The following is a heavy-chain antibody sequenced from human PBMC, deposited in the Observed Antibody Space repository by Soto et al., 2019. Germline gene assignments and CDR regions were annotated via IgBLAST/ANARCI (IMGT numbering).Heavy chain of an antibody. CDR1: DFIFNDAW. V-gene: IGHV3-15*07. D-gene: IGHD6-19*01. J-gene: IGHJ4*02. Sequence: EVQLVESGGGLVKPGGSLRLSCAASDFIFNDAWVTWVRRIPGKGLEWVAHIKSKINGGTKDYAAPVKGRFTISTDDSKNMLYLQMDNLKTEDTGVYYCTTVAERWLASYWGQGTLVTVSS. CDR3: TTVAERWLASY. CDR2: IKSKINGGTK.